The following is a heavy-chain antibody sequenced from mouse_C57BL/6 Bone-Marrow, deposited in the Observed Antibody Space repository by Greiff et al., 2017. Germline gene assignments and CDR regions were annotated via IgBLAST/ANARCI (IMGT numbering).Heavy chain of an antibody. D-gene: IGHD1-1*01. Sequence: QVQLQQSGAELARPGASVKLSCKASGYTFTSYGISWVKQRTGQGLEWIGEIYPRSGNTYYNEKFKGKATLTEDKSSSTAYMDLRSLTSEDSAVYFCALITTVVGPYAMDYWGQGTSVTVSS. CDR2: IYPRSGNT. J-gene: IGHJ4*01. CDR3: ALITTVVGPYAMDY. V-gene: IGHV1-81*01. CDR1: GYTFTSYG.